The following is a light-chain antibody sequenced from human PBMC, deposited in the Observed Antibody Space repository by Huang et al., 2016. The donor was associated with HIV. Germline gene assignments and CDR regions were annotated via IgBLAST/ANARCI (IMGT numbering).Light chain of an antibody. V-gene: IGKV3-15*01. CDR1: QSVRSN. CDR2: GAS. J-gene: IGKJ2*01. CDR3: QQYNYWPLYT. Sequence: EIVMTQSPATLSVSPGERATLSCRASQSVRSNLAWYQKKPGQAPRLLIYGASSRSTGIPARFIGSGSGTEFTLTIRSLQSEDFAVYYCQQYNYWPLYTFGQGTKVEIK.